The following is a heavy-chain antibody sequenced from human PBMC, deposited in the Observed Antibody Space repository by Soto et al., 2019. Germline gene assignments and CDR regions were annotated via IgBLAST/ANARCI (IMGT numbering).Heavy chain of an antibody. CDR2: LKRDGRER. CDR3: ARDVYEILGRGVRRLHS. CDR1: GFTFGDYW. V-gene: IGHV3-7*03. D-gene: IGHD3-10*01. J-gene: IGHJ4*02. Sequence: PGGSLRLSCAASGFTFGDYWMTWVRQAPGKGLEWVANLKRDGRERYYVDSVKGRFSVSRDNAKNSLYLQMNDLRPEDTAVYYCARDVYEILGRGVRRLHSWGQGTIVTVYS.